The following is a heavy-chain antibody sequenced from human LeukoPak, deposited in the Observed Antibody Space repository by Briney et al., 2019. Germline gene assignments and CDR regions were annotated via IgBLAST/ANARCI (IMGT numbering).Heavy chain of an antibody. D-gene: IGHD3-22*01. CDR2: INHSGTT. CDR1: GGSISNSNY. Sequence: PSETLSLTCAVSGGSISNSNYWSWVRQPPGKGLDWIGEINHSGTTNYNPSLRSRVTISVDKAKNHFSLKLSSVTAADTAVYYCARWYYDGSGYYYDFWGQGTLVTVSS. CDR3: ARWYYDGSGYYYDF. V-gene: IGHV4-4*02. J-gene: IGHJ4*02.